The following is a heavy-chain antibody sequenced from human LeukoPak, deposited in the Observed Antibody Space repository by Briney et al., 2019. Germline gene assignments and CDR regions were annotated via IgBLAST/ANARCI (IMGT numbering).Heavy chain of an antibody. V-gene: IGHV3-66*01. D-gene: IGHD2-15*01. Sequence: GGSLRLSCAASGFTVSSNYMSWVRQAPGKGLEWVSVIYSGGSTYYADSVKGRFTISRDYSKNTLYLQMNSLRAEDTAVYYCARDVLPYCSGGSCTIDYWGQGTLVTVSS. CDR1: GFTVSSNY. CDR3: ARDVLPYCSGGSCTIDY. CDR2: IYSGGST. J-gene: IGHJ4*02.